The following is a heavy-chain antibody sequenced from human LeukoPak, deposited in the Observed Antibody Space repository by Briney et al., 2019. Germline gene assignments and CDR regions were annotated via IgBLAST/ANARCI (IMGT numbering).Heavy chain of an antibody. CDR3: ARDSAHHPVRGVMGPYDMGV. Sequence: GGSLRLSCAASGFTFSSYSMNWVRQAPGKGLEWVSSISSSSSYIYYADSVKGRFTISRDNAKNSLYLQMNSLRAEDTAVYYCARDSAHHPVRGVMGPYDMGVWGQGTTVTAS. D-gene: IGHD3-10*01. CDR2: ISSSSSYI. CDR1: GFTFSSYS. J-gene: IGHJ6*02. V-gene: IGHV3-21*01.